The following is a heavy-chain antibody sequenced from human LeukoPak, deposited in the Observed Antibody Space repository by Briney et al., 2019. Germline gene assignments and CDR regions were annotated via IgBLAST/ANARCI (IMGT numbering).Heavy chain of an antibody. CDR1: GFSLSTSGVG. CDR3: ALAGRQLWLRSYYFDY. CDR2: IYWDDDK. V-gene: IGHV2-5*02. D-gene: IGHD5-18*01. Sequence: SGPTLVNPTQTLTLTCTFSGFSLSTSGVGVGWIRQPPGKALEWLALIYWDDDKRYSPSLKGRLTITKDTSKNQVVLTMTNMDPVDTATYYCALAGRQLWLRSYYFDYWGQGTLVTVSS. J-gene: IGHJ4*02.